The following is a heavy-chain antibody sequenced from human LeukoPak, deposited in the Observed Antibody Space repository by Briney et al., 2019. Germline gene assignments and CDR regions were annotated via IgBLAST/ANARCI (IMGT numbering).Heavy chain of an antibody. V-gene: IGHV1-69*05. D-gene: IGHD3-22*01. CDR3: ARGRYYAEDY. J-gene: IGHJ4*02. CDR2: IIPIFGTA. CDR1: GGTFSSYA. Sequence: ASVKVSCKASGGTFSSYAISWVRQAPGQGLEWMGGIIPIFGTANYAQKFQGRVTITRNTSISTAYMELSSLRSEDTAVYYCARGRYYAEDYWGQGTLVTVSS.